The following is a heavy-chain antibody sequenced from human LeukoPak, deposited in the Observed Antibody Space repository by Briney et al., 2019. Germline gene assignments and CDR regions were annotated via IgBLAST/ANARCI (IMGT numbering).Heavy chain of an antibody. CDR2: IIPIFGTA. J-gene: IGHJ4*02. Sequence: ASVKVSCKASGGTFSSYAISWVRQAPGQGLEWMGGIIPIFGTANYAQKFQGRVTITADESTSAAYMELSSLRSEDTAVYYCARRGYGDYGDWGQGTLVTVSS. CDR3: ARRGYGDYGD. D-gene: IGHD4-17*01. V-gene: IGHV1-69*13. CDR1: GGTFSSYA.